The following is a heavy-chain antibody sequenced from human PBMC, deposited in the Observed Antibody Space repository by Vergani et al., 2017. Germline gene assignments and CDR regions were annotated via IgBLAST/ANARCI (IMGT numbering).Heavy chain of an antibody. J-gene: IGHJ4*02. Sequence: QMQLVQSGPEVKKPGTSVKVSCKASGFTFTSSAMQWVRQARGQRLEWIGWIVVGSGNTNYAQKFQERVTITRDTSISTAYMELSRLRSDDTAVYYCARDSDFDWLLWWGQGTLVTVSS. CDR1: GFTFTSSA. CDR2: IVVGSGNT. V-gene: IGHV1-58*02. D-gene: IGHD3-9*01. CDR3: ARDSDFDWLLW.